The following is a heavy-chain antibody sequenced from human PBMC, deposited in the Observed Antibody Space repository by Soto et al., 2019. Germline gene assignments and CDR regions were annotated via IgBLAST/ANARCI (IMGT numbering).Heavy chain of an antibody. J-gene: IGHJ4*02. CDR3: ASPPRDYYDSSGYYVFEY. CDR2: ISYDGSNK. Sequence: GGSLRLSCAASGFTFSSYNMHWVRQAPGKGLEWVADISYDGSNKYYAASVRGRFTISRDNSQNTLYLQMNSLRAEDTAVYYCASPPRDYYDSSGYYVFEYWGQGTLVTVSS. CDR1: GFTFSSYN. D-gene: IGHD3-22*01. V-gene: IGHV3-30-3*01.